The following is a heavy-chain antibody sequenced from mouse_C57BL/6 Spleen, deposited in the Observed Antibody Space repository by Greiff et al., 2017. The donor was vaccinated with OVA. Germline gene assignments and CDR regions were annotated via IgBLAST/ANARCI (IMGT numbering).Heavy chain of an antibody. CDR1: GYTFTSYW. D-gene: IGHD1-1*01. CDR3: ARGSSYGRDAMDY. Sequence: VQLQQSGAELVRPGTSVKLSCKASGYTFTSYWMHWVKQRPGQGLEWIGVIDPSDSYTNYNQKFKGKATLTVDTSSSTAYMQLSSLTSEDSAVYYCARGSSYGRDAMDYWGQGTSVTVSS. J-gene: IGHJ4*01. CDR2: IDPSDSYT. V-gene: IGHV1-59*01.